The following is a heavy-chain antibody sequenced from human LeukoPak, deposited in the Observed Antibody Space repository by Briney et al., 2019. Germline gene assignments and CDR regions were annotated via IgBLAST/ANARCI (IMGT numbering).Heavy chain of an antibody. D-gene: IGHD3-16*01. V-gene: IGHV4-59*12. Sequence: SETLSLTCTVSGGSINSYYWTWIRQPPGKGLEWIGSIYYTGTSYNSSLKSRVTISIDTSKNQFSLKLSSVTAADTAVYYCARALPGGDNWFDPWGQGTLVTVSS. CDR1: GGSINSYY. J-gene: IGHJ5*02. CDR2: IYYTGT. CDR3: ARALPGGDNWFDP.